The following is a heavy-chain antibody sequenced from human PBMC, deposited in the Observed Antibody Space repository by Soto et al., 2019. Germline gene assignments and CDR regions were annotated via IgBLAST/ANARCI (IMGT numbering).Heavy chain of an antibody. CDR3: ARPYSETYGGAFDI. D-gene: IGHD1-26*01. Sequence: QVQLQESGPGLVKPSETLSLTCTVSGGSINNYYWSWIRQPPGKGLEWIGYIYYSGRSNYNPSLKNRVIISIDTSKNQFSLKLTSVTAADTAVYYCARPYSETYGGAFDIWGQGTTVTVSS. J-gene: IGHJ3*02. CDR2: IYYSGRS. V-gene: IGHV4-59*01. CDR1: GGSINNYY.